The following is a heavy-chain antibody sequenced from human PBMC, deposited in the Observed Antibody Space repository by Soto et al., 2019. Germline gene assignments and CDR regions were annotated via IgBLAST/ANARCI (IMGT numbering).Heavy chain of an antibody. V-gene: IGHV4-4*02. Sequence: SETLSLTCAVSGGSISSSNWWSWVRQPPGKGLEWIGEIYHSGSTNYNPSLKSRVTISVDKSKNQFSLKLSSVTAADTAVYYCARVNVVYSSGWYGFDYWGQGTLVTVSS. J-gene: IGHJ4*02. CDR2: IYHSGST. D-gene: IGHD6-19*01. CDR1: GGSISSSNW. CDR3: ARVNVVYSSGWYGFDY.